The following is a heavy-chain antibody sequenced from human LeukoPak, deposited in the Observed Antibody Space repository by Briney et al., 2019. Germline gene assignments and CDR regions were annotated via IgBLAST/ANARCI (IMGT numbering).Heavy chain of an antibody. CDR3: AKESLGSLYYGVYSDY. CDR2: ISGSGGST. J-gene: IGHJ4*02. CDR1: GFTFSSYA. D-gene: IGHD4-17*01. V-gene: IGHV3-23*01. Sequence: GGSLRLSCAASGFTFSSYAMSWVRQAPGKGLEWVSAISGSGGSTYYADSVMGRFTISRDNSKNTLYLQMNSLRAEDTAVDFCAKESLGSLYYGVYSDYWGQGTLVTVSS.